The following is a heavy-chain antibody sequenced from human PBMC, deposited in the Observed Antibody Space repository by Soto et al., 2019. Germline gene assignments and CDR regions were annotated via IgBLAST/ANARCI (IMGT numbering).Heavy chain of an antibody. Sequence: KTSETLSLTCAVSGGSISSSNWWSWVRQRPGKGLEWIGEIYHSGSTNYNPSLKSRVTISVDKSKNQFSLKLSPVTAADTAVYYCARRGYSGYDPTYYYYGMDVWGQGTTVTVSS. CDR3: ARRGYSGYDPTYYYYGMDV. CDR1: GGSISSSNW. CDR2: IYHSGST. J-gene: IGHJ6*02. D-gene: IGHD5-12*01. V-gene: IGHV4-4*02.